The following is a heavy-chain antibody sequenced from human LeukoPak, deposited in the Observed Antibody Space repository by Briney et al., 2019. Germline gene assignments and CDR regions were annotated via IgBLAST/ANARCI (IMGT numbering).Heavy chain of an antibody. D-gene: IGHD2-21*01. CDR2: IDPTGGST. CDR3: ARAGDGTFRDFDY. J-gene: IGHJ4*02. CDR1: GYTFTNYY. Sequence: GSSVKVSCKASGYTFTNYYMHWVRQAPGQGLEWVGIIDPTGGSTTYAQTFQGRVTMTRGASSNTVYMELSSLRSEDTAVYYCARAGDGTFRDFDYWGQGTLVTVSS. V-gene: IGHV1-46*01.